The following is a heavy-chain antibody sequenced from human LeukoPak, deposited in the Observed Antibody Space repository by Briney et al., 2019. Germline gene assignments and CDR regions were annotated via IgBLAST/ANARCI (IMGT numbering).Heavy chain of an antibody. J-gene: IGHJ4*02. CDR2: IKSKTDGGTT. CDR3: TSRDRTVAGDY. D-gene: IGHD6-19*01. Sequence: GGPLRLSCAASGFTFSNAWMSWVRQAPGKGLECVGRIKSKTDGGTTDYAAPVKGRFTISRDDSKNTLYLQMNSLKTEDTAVYYCTSRDRTVAGDYWGQGTLVTVSS. CDR1: GFTFSNAW. V-gene: IGHV3-15*01.